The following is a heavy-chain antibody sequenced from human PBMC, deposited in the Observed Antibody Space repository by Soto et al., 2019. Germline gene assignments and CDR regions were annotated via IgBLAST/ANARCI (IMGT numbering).Heavy chain of an antibody. CDR3: TTDTKYYYDSSGYYYSRYYYYGMDV. CDR2: ISGNGGTT. Sequence: PGGSLRLSCAASGFTFSSYAMSWVRQAPGKGLEWVSAISGNGGTTYYADSVKGRFTISRDNSKNTLYLQMNSLKTEDTAVYYCTTDTKYYYDSSGYYYSRYYYYGMDVWGQGTTVTVSS. CDR1: GFTFSSYA. D-gene: IGHD3-22*01. J-gene: IGHJ6*02. V-gene: IGHV3-23*01.